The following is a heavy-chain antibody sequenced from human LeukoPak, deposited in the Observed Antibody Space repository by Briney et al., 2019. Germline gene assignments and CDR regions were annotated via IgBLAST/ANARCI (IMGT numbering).Heavy chain of an antibody. V-gene: IGHV4-59*08. CDR1: GGSVSNYY. CDR2: IYYSGST. CDR3: ARLQVHCGGDCYTRWFDP. D-gene: IGHD2-21*02. J-gene: IGHJ5*02. Sequence: SETLSLTCTVSGGSVSNYYWSWIRQPPGKGLEWIAYIYYSGSTKYNPSLKSRVTISLDRSKNQFSLKLRSVTAADTAVYYCARLQVHCGGDCYTRWFDPWGQGTLVTVSS.